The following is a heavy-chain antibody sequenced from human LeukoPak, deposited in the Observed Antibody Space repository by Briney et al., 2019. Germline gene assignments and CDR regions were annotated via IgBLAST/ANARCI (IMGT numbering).Heavy chain of an antibody. CDR2: IYTSGST. CDR3: ARASMITFGGVTSPFDY. V-gene: IGHV4-4*07. Sequence: SSETLSLTCTVSGGSISSYYWSWIRQPAGKGLEWIGRIYTSGSTNYNPSLKSRVTMSVDTSKNQFSLKLSSVTAADTAVYYCARASMITFGGVTSPFDYWGQGTLVTVSS. CDR1: GGSISSYY. J-gene: IGHJ4*02. D-gene: IGHD3-16*01.